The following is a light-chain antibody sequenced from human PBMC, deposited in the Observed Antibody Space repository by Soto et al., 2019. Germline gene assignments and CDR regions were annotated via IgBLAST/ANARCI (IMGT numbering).Light chain of an antibody. CDR1: QSISDT. V-gene: IGKV3-15*01. CDR3: QQYNNWPWT. Sequence: EIVMTQSPATLSVSPWGRATLSCRASQSISDTLAWYQQKPGQAPRLLIYGASTRAPGFPARFSGSGSGTDFTLTISSLQSEDFAVYYCQQYNNWPWTFGQGTQGGYQ. J-gene: IGKJ1*01. CDR2: GAS.